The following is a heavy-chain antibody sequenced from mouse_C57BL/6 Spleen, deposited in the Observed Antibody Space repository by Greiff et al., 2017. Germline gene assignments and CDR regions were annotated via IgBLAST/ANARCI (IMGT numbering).Heavy chain of an antibody. CDR1: GYTFTDYE. J-gene: IGHJ2*01. CDR2: IDPETGGT. D-gene: IGHD2-4*01. CDR3: TREGYDYDVEGFDY. Sequence: QVQLQQSGAELVRPGASVTLSCKASGYTFTDYEMHWVKQTPVHGLEWIGAIDPETGGTAYNQKFKGKAILTADKSSSTAYMELRSLTSEYSAVYYCTREGYDYDVEGFDYWGQGTTLTVSS. V-gene: IGHV1-15*01.